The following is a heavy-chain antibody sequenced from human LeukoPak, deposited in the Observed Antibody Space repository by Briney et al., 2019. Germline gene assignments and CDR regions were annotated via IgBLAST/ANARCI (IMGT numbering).Heavy chain of an antibody. Sequence: AGGSLRLSCEASGYTFDDYAMHWVRQAPGKGLEWVSAISWNSGSIGYADSVKGRFTISRDNGKNSLYLQMNSLRTEDTALYYCAKGQTYGLGETYLDFWGQGTLVSVSS. V-gene: IGHV3-9*01. J-gene: IGHJ4*02. D-gene: IGHD3-10*01. CDR3: AKGQTYGLGETYLDF. CDR2: ISWNSGSI. CDR1: GYTFDDYA.